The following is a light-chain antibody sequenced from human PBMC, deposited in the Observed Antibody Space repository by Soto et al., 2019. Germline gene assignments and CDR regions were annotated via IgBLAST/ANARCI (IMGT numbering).Light chain of an antibody. CDR2: EVT. V-gene: IGLV2-14*01. Sequence: QSALTQPASVSGSPGQSITISCTGTSSDVGHYDYVSWYQQHPGKVPKLIISEVTTRPSGVSDRFSGSKSGNTASLTISRLQAEDEGHYYCSSYTAAYTQVFGGGTQLTVL. CDR1: SSDVGHYDY. J-gene: IGLJ3*02. CDR3: SSYTAAYTQV.